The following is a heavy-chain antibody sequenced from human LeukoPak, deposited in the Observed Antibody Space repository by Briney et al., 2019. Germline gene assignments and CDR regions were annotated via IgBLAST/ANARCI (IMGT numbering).Heavy chain of an antibody. Sequence: GGSLRLSCAASGFIFSNYGTSWVRQAPGKGLEWVSAIRGNAGTTYYADSVKGRFTIFRDNYKNMLYLQMNSLRVEDTAVYYCAKGHGDASGYYYFDSWGQGTLVTVSS. CDR3: AKGHGDASGYYYFDS. V-gene: IGHV3-23*01. CDR2: IRGNAGTT. CDR1: GFIFSNYG. J-gene: IGHJ4*02. D-gene: IGHD3-22*01.